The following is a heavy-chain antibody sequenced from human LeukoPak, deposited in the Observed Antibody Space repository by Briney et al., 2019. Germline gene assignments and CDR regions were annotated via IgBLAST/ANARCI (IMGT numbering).Heavy chain of an antibody. J-gene: IGHJ4*02. CDR1: GDSVSSGTYY. CDR3: ATYRPVWGIDY. D-gene: IGHD3-16*01. V-gene: IGHV4-39*01. CDR2: IYYSGST. Sequence: SETLSLTCTVPGDSVSSGTYYWAWIRQPPGKGLEWIGSIYYSGSTYYNPSLKSRVTISVDTSKNQFSLRLSSVTAADTAVYYCATYRPVWGIDYWGQGTLVTVSS.